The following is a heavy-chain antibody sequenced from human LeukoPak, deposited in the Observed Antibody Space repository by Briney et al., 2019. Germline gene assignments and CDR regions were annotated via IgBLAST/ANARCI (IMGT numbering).Heavy chain of an antibody. CDR1: GFSFSNYW. V-gene: IGHV3-74*01. Sequence: GGSLRLSCAASGFSFSNYWMHWVRQAPGKGLVWVSRINSDGSSTTYADSVKGRFTISRDNAKNTLYLQMNSLRAEDTAVYYCAKETTYYDSGPRYYFDYWGQGTLVTVSS. CDR3: AKETTYYDSGPRYYFDY. D-gene: IGHD3-10*01. J-gene: IGHJ4*02. CDR2: INSDGSST.